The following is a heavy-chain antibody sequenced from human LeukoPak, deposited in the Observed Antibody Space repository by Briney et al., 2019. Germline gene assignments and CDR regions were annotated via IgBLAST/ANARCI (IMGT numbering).Heavy chain of an antibody. CDR2: INPNSGGT. Sequence: GASVKVSCKASGYTFTGYYMHWVRQAPGQGLEWMGWINPNSGGTKYAQKFQGRVTMTRDTSISTAYMELSRLRVDDTAVYYCARELIVVVPTAPDYWGQGTLATVSS. D-gene: IGHD2-2*01. CDR3: ARELIVVVPTAPDY. CDR1: GYTFTGYY. V-gene: IGHV1-2*02. J-gene: IGHJ4*02.